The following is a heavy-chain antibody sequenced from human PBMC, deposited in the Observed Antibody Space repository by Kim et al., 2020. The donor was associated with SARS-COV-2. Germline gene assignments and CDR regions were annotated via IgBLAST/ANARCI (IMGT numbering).Heavy chain of an antibody. Sequence: SETLSLTCTVSGGSISSYYWSWIRQPPGKGLEWIGYIYYSGSTNYNPSLKSRVTISVDTSKNQFSLKLSSVTAADTAVYYCARSGGMYYYDSRGVFNYWGQGTLVTVSS. CDR1: GGSISSYY. CDR3: ARSGGMYYYDSRGVFNY. D-gene: IGHD3-22*01. V-gene: IGHV4-59*01. J-gene: IGHJ4*02. CDR2: IYYSGST.